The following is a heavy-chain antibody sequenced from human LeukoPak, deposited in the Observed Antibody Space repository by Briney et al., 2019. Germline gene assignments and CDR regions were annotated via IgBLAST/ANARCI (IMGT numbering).Heavy chain of an antibody. CDR2: IRSKAYGGTT. V-gene: IGHV3-49*04. Sequence: GQSLRLSCTAYGFIFGDHAMSWVRQAPGKGLEWVGFIRSKAYGGTTEYAASVKGRFTISRDDSKSIAYLQMNSLETEDTALYYCTRGPILLWMHNGMDVWSQGTTVTVSS. CDR1: GFIFGDHA. J-gene: IGHJ6*02. D-gene: IGHD5-18*01. CDR3: TRGPILLWMHNGMDV.